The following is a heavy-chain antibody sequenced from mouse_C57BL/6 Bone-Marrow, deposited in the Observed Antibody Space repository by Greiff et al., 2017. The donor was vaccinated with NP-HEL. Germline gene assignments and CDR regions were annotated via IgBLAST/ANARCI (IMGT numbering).Heavy chain of an antibody. CDR1: GYTFTDYY. Sequence: EVQLQQSGPELVKPGASVKISCKASGYTFTDYYMNWVKQSHGKSLEWIGDINPNNGGTSYNQKFKGKATLTLDKSSSTAYMELRSLTSEDSAVYYCARTHYYGSPDYWGQGTSVTVSS. CDR3: ARTHYYGSPDY. CDR2: INPNNGGT. D-gene: IGHD1-1*01. V-gene: IGHV1-26*01. J-gene: IGHJ4*01.